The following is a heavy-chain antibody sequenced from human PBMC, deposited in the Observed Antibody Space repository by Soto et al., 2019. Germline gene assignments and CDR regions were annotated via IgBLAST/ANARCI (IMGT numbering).Heavy chain of an antibody. D-gene: IGHD4-17*01. J-gene: IGHJ4*02. CDR3: ARDSSYGGNSMYYFDF. CDR1: GFTFSSYA. Sequence: PGGSLRLSCAASGFTFSSYATSWVRQAPGKGLEWVSAISGSGGSTYYADSVKGRFTISRDNSKNTLFLHMNSLRAEDTAVYYCARDSSYGGNSMYYFDFRGQGTLVTVSS. V-gene: IGHV3-23*01. CDR2: ISGSGGST.